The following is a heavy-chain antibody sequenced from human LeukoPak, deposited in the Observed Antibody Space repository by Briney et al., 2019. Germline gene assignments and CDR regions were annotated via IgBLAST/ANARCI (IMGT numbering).Heavy chain of an antibody. CDR1: GFTFSSYG. CDR2: ISYDGSNK. Sequence: PGRSLRLSCAASGFTFSSYGMHWVRQAPGKGLEWVAVISYDGSNKYYADSVKGRFSISRDNAKNTLYLQLNSLRAEDTAVYYCAKGGVYSFDYWGQGALVTVSS. V-gene: IGHV3-30*18. CDR3: AKGGVYSFDY. D-gene: IGHD4-11*01. J-gene: IGHJ4*02.